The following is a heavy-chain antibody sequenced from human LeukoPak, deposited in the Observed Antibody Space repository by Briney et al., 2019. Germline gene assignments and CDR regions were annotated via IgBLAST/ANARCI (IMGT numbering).Heavy chain of an antibody. Sequence: PSQTLSLTCTVSGGSISSGSYYWSWIQQPAGKGLEWIGRIYTSGSTNYNPSLKSRVTISVDTSKNQFSLKLSSVTAADTAVYYCARDPDYYDSSGSGGSYGMDVWGQGTTVTVSS. CDR2: IYTSGST. J-gene: IGHJ6*02. CDR3: ARDPDYYDSSGSGGSYGMDV. D-gene: IGHD3-22*01. V-gene: IGHV4-61*02. CDR1: GGSISSGSYY.